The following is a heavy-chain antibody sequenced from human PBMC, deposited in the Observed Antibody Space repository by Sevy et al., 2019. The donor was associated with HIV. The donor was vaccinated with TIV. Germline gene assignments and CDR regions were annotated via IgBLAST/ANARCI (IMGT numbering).Heavy chain of an antibody. V-gene: IGHV1-18*01. CDR1: GYSFINYG. Sequence: ASVKVSCMTSGYSFINYGITWVRQAPGQGLEWMGWISTYTSKTEYAEIFQGRVTMTTDTSTSTVYMELRSLRSDDTAVHFCARAQYFYDSVSYYPLRGASDYWGQGTLVTVSS. J-gene: IGHJ4*02. D-gene: IGHD3-10*01. CDR3: ARAQYFYDSVSYYPLRGASDY. CDR2: ISTYTSKT.